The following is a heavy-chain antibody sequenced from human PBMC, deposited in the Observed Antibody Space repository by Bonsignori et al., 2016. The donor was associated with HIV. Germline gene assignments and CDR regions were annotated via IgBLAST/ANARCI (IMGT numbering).Heavy chain of an antibody. J-gene: IGHJ4*02. CDR3: GSLGWGHDH. V-gene: IGHV4-39*07. CDR2: TYHTGIT. D-gene: IGHD3-16*01. CDR1: GGSINSENYF. Sequence: SETLSLTCIVSGGSINSENYFWAWIRQPPGKGLEWIGSTYHTGITYNNPSLKSRVTISMDTSVNQYSLRLTSLTAADTAVYYCGSLGWGHDHWGQGTPVTVSS.